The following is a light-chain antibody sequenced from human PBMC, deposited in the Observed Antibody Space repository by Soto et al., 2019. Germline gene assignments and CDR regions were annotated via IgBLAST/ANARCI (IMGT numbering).Light chain of an antibody. V-gene: IGKV1-5*03. J-gene: IGKJ1*01. CDR2: KAS. CDR1: QSISLW. Sequence: DIQMTQVPSTLSASTGDRGSITCRARQSISLWVAWYQHKPGKAPNLVSYKASSLESGVPSRFSGSGTLTEFTLTISSLQPDDFATYYCQQYNSYRWAFGQGTKVDIK. CDR3: QQYNSYRWA.